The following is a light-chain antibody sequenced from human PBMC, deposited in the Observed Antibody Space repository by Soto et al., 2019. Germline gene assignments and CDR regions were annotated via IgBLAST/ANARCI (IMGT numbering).Light chain of an antibody. Sequence: QSALTQPASVSGSPGQSIAISCTGTSNDVGAYHFVSWFQQHPGKAPKLIIYDVENRPSGVSARFSASKSGNTASLTISGLQAEDDDDYYCSSYVTDDTYVFGSGTKLTVL. J-gene: IGLJ1*01. V-gene: IGLV2-14*03. CDR2: DVE. CDR3: SSYVTDDTYV. CDR1: SNDVGAYHF.